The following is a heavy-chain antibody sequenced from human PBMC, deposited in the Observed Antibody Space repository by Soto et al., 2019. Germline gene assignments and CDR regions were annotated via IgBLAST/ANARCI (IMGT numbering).Heavy chain of an antibody. V-gene: IGHV3-74*03. CDR2: INTDGSTT. Sequence: PGGSLRLSCATSGFTFSSYCMHWVRQAPGKGLVWVSFINTDGSTTTYADSVKGRFTISRDNAKNTVYLQMNSLRAEDTAVYYCARGGTYSSVWYGYWGQGTLVTVSS. CDR3: ARGGTYSSVWYGY. CDR1: GFTFSSYC. J-gene: IGHJ4*02. D-gene: IGHD6-19*01.